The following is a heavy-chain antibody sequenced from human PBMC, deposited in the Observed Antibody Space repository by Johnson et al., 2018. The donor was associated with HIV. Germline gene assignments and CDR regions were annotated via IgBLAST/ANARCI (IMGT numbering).Heavy chain of an antibody. CDR2: IRYDGSNK. CDR1: GFTFSSYG. D-gene: IGHD2-15*01. V-gene: IGHV3-33*08. CDR3: ARGSRYCSGGSCPEAFDI. Sequence: QVQVVESGGGVVQPGRSLRLSCAASGFTFSSYGMHWVRQAPGKGLEWVAFIRYDGSNKYYADSVKGRFTISRDNAKNSLYLQMNSLRAEDTALYFCARGSRYCSGGSCPEAFDIWGQGTMVTVSS. J-gene: IGHJ3*02.